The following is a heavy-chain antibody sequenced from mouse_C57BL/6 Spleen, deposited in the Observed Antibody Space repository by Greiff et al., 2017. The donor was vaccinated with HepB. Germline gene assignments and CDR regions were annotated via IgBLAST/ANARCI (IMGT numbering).Heavy chain of an antibody. D-gene: IGHD2-3*01. V-gene: IGHV1-15*01. J-gene: IGHJ4*01. CDR1: GYTFTDYE. Sequence: QVQLKQSGAELVRPGASVTLSCKASGYTFTDYEMHWVKQTPVHGLEWIGAIDPETGGTAYNQKFKGKAILTADKSSSTAYMELRSLTSEDSAVYYCTRSPYDGYYNYAMDYWGQGTSVTVSS. CDR3: TRSPYDGYYNYAMDY. CDR2: IDPETGGT.